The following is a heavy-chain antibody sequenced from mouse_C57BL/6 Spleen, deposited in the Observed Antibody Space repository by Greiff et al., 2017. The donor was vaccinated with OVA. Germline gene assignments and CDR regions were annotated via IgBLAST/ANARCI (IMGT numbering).Heavy chain of an antibody. CDR2: IRNKANGYTT. CDR3: ARPSTDYAMDY. CDR1: GFTFTDYY. D-gene: IGHD1-1*01. J-gene: IGHJ4*01. V-gene: IGHV7-3*01. Sequence: DVQLVESGGGLVQPGGSLSLSCAASGFTFTDYYMSWVRQPPGKALEWLGFIRNKANGYTTEYSASVKGRFTISRDNSQSILYLQMNALRAEDSATYYCARPSTDYAMDYWGQGTSVTVSS.